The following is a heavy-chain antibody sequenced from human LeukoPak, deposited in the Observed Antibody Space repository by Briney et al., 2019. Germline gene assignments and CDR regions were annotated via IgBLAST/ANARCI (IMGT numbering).Heavy chain of an antibody. CDR3: ARRDIVVVPAARRHGYFDY. V-gene: IGHV4-4*07. CDR2: IYTSGST. J-gene: IGHJ4*02. D-gene: IGHD2-2*01. CDR1: GGSISSYY. Sequence: SETLSLTCTVSGGSISSYYWSWIRQPAGKGLEWIGRIYTSGSTNYNPSLKSRVTMSVDTSKNQFSLKLSSVTAADTAVYYCARRDIVVVPAARRHGYFDYWGQGTLVTVSS.